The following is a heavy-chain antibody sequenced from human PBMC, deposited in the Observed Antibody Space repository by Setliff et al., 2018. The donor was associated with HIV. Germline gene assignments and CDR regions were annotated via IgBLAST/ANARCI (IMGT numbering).Heavy chain of an antibody. CDR3: VRDGETDYYQNRDYYRGY. CDR2: VRSDGGEI. Sequence: PSETLSLTCTVSGGSITSTNFYWGWVRQPPGKGLEWVANVRSDGGEIYYADFVKGRFTISRENGRNSLYLQMNSLRAEDTAIYYCVRDGETDYYQNRDYYRGYWGQGTLVTVSS. CDR1: GGSITSTNFY. V-gene: IGHV3-7*01. J-gene: IGHJ4*02. D-gene: IGHD2-21*02.